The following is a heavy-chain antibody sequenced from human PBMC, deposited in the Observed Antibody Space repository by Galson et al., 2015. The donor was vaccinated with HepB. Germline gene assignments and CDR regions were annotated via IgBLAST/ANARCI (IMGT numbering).Heavy chain of an antibody. D-gene: IGHD5/OR15-5a*01. CDR2: MNPKSGDT. CDR1: GYSFIDND. Sequence: QSGAEVKKPGESLKISCKASGYSFIDNDINWVRQATGQGLEWMGWMNPKSGDTGYAQKFQGRVTMTRNTSISTAFMELSSLKSDDTAVYYCTRAGGAFPGIEDHRVSFKYRVFWFDPWGQGTPVTVSS. V-gene: IGHV1-8*01. CDR3: TRAGGAFPGIEDHRVSFKYRVFWFDP. J-gene: IGHJ5*02.